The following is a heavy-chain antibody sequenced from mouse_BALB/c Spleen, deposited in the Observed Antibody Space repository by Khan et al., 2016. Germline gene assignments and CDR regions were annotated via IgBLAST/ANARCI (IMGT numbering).Heavy chain of an antibody. V-gene: IGHV3-5*02. CDR1: GISITTGNYR. Sequence: EVQLQESGPGLVKPSQTVSLTCTVSGISITTGNYRWSWIRQFPGNKLEWIGYIYYSGTITYNPSLTSRTTITRDTSKNKFFLEMNPLPAADTATYCCARGYYGNYYFDYWGQGTTLTGSS. CDR2: IYYSGTI. J-gene: IGHJ2*01. CDR3: ARGYYGNYYFDY. D-gene: IGHD2-1*01.